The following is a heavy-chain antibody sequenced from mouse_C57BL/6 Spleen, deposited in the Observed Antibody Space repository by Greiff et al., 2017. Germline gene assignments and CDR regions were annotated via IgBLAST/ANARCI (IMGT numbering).Heavy chain of an antibody. D-gene: IGHD1-1*01. V-gene: IGHV1-80*01. J-gene: IGHJ4*01. CDR3: AEGITTVVDYYAMDY. CDR1: GYAFSSYW. CDR2: IYPGDGDT. Sequence: QVQLKESGAELVKPGASVKISCKASGYAFSSYWMNWVKQRPGKGLEWIGQIYPGDGDTNYNGKFKGKATLTADKSSSTAYMQLSSLTSEDSAVYFCAEGITTVVDYYAMDYWGQGTSVTVSS.